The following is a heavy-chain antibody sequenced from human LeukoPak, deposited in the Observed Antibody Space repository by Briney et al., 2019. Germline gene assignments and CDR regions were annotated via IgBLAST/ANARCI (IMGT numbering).Heavy chain of an antibody. J-gene: IGHJ2*01. CDR3: ARDLLMVTAGYFDL. CDR2: ISSSGSTI. V-gene: IGHV3-11*04. Sequence: GGSLRLSCAASGFTFSDYYMSWIRQAPGKGLEWVSYISSSGSTIYYADSVKGRFTISRNNAKNSLYLQMNSLRAEDTAVYYCARDLLMVTAGYFDLWGRGTLVTVSS. D-gene: IGHD5-18*01. CDR1: GFTFSDYY.